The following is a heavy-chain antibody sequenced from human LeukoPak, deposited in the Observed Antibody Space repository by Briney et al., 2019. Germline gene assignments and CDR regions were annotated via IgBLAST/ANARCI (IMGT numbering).Heavy chain of an antibody. Sequence: GGSLRLSCVASGFTFSSYWMSWVRQAPGKGLEWVANIKQDGSEKYYVDSVKGRFTISRDNAKNSLYLQMNSLRAEDTAVYYCARVMVTMMVVVDAFDIWGQGTMVTASS. J-gene: IGHJ3*02. V-gene: IGHV3-7*01. D-gene: IGHD3-22*01. CDR3: ARVMVTMMVVVDAFDI. CDR2: IKQDGSEK. CDR1: GFTFSSYW.